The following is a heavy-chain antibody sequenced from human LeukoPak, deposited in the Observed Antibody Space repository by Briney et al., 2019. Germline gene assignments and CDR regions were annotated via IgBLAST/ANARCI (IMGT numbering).Heavy chain of an antibody. V-gene: IGHV3-30*02. D-gene: IGHD6-13*01. CDR1: GFTFSNYW. CDR3: AKGGGAAATHLVDY. J-gene: IGHJ4*02. Sequence: GGSLRLSCAASGFTFSNYWMHWVRQVPGKGLEWVTFIRFDGNNKYYADSVKGRFTVSRDNSKNTLYVQMNSLRGEDTAVYYCAKGGGAAATHLVDYWGQGTLVTVSS. CDR2: IRFDGNNK.